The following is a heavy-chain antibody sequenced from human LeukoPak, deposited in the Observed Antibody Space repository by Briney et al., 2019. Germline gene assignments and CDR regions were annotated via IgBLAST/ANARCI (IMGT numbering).Heavy chain of an antibody. CDR2: INPSGGST. J-gene: IGHJ4*02. D-gene: IGHD2-2*01. CDR3: GRARYCSSLSCSFDF. CDR1: GYTFTNYY. Sequence: ASVKVSCKASGYTFTNYYMQWVRQAPGQGLEWMGIINPSGGSTTYAQRFQGRVTMTRNASTSTVYMELTSLRSEDTAVYYRGRARYCSSLSCSFDFWGQGSLVTVSS. V-gene: IGHV1-46*01.